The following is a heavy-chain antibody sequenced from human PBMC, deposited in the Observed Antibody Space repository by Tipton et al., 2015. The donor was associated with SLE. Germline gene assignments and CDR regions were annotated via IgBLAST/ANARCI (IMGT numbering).Heavy chain of an antibody. CDR2: IYHNERT. Sequence: TLSLTCTVSGGSINSYYSWIRQPPGKGPEWIGYIYHNERTLYNPSLKSRVTISVDTSKSRFSLKLSSVTAADTAVYYCAGSISTRLFDPPVDYWGQGTLVTVSS. J-gene: IGHJ4*02. CDR3: AGSISTRLFDPPVDY. V-gene: IGHV4-59*01. D-gene: IGHD3-9*01. CDR1: GGSINSYY.